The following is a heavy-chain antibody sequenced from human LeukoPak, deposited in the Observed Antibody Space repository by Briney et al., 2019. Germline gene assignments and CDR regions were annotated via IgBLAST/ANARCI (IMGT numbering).Heavy chain of an antibody. CDR2: IIPILGIA. CDR3: ARDDCSGGSCFDY. D-gene: IGHD2-15*01. Sequence: SVKVSCKASGGTFSSYAISWVRQAPGQGLEWMGRIIPILGIANYAQKFQGRVTITADKSTSTAYMELSSLRSEDTAVYYCARDDCSGGSCFDYWGQGPLVTVSS. J-gene: IGHJ4*02. V-gene: IGHV1-69*04. CDR1: GGTFSSYA.